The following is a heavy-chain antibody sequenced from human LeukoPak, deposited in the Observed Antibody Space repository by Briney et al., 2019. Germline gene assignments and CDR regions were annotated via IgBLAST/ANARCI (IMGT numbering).Heavy chain of an antibody. V-gene: IGHV1-2*02. D-gene: IGHD1-26*01. CDR1: GYTFTGYY. Sequence: ASVKVSCKASGYTFTGYYMHWVRQAPGQGLEWMGWINPNSGGTNYAQKFQGRVTMTRDTSISTAYMELSSLRSDDTAVYYCARVQSGTYQGAFDIWGQGTMVTVSS. CDR2: INPNSGGT. CDR3: ARVQSGTYQGAFDI. J-gene: IGHJ3*02.